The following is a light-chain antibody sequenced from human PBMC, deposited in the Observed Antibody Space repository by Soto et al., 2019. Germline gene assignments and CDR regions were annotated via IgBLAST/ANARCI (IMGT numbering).Light chain of an antibody. CDR3: QQYHDCPPWT. J-gene: IGKJ1*01. CDR1: QTISKN. CDR2: DAS. V-gene: IGKV3-15*01. Sequence: ERMMTQSPATLSLSPGETATLSCRASQTISKNLAWYQQKPGQAPRLLTYDASTRATDIPDRFSGSGSGTEFTLTISSLKSEDFAVYYCQQYHDCPPWTFGQGTKVDIK.